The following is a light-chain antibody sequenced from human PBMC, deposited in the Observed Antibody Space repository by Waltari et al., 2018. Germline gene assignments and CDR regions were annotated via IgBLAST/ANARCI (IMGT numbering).Light chain of an antibody. J-gene: IGKJ4*01. CDR1: QSLLYSSNKKNQ. V-gene: IGKV4-1*01. Sequence: DIVMTQSPDPLAVSLGERATINSKSTQSLLYSSNKKNQLAWYQQKPGQPPKLLIYWASTREAGVPDRFSGGGSGTDFTLTISSLQAEDVAVYYCQQYSRTPLTFGGGTKVEIK. CDR2: WAS. CDR3: QQYSRTPLT.